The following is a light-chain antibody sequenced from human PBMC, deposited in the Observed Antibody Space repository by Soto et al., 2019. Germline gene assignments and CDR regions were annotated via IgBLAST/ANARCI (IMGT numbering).Light chain of an antibody. V-gene: IGKV1-39*01. CDR3: QQSYSTPPT. CDR1: QSIGRN. CDR2: TSS. J-gene: IGKJ1*01. Sequence: DIQMTQSPASLSAPVGDRVTISCRASQSIGRNLNWYQQKPGKAPTLLMFTSSNLQSGVPSRFSGSGSGTDFIFTISSLQPEDFATYYCQQSYSTPPTFGQGTKVDIK.